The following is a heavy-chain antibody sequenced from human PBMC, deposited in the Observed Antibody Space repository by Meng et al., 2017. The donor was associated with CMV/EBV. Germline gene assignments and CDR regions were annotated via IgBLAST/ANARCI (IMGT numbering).Heavy chain of an antibody. CDR2: ISSSGSTI. D-gene: IGHD4-23*01. J-gene: IGHJ4*02. V-gene: IGHV3-48*04. CDR3: ARGDGGNFNY. Sequence: GGSLRLSCAASGFTFSSYSMNWVRQAPGKGLEWVSSISSSGSTIYYADSVKGRFTISRDNAKNSLYLQMNSLRAEDTAAYYCARGDGGNFNYWGQGTLVTVSS. CDR1: GFTFSSYS.